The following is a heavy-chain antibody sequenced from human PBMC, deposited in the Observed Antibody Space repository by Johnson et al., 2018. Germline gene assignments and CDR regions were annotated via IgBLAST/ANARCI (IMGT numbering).Heavy chain of an antibody. V-gene: IGHV3-23*01. Sequence: VQLQESGGDLVQPGGSLRLSCEASGFIFSSFDMNWVRQAPGKGLEWVSGIHFTGENTYYTDSVKGRFTISRDNSKNTLYLQMNSLTVDDTAVYFCAKDWYHFDSSGYYDSWGQGTPVTVSS. D-gene: IGHD3-22*01. CDR1: GFIFSSFD. CDR2: IHFTGENT. CDR3: AKDWYHFDSSGYYDS. J-gene: IGHJ4*02.